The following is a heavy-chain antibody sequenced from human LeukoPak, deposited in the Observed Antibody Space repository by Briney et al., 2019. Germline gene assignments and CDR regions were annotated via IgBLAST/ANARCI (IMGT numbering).Heavy chain of an antibody. D-gene: IGHD1/OR15-1a*01. CDR2: INSDGSST. V-gene: IGHV3-74*01. CDR3: ARDTPEQYYYYGMDV. Sequence: GGSLRLSCAASGFTFSSYWMHWIRQAPGKGLVWVSRINSDGSSTSYADSVKGRFTISRDNAKNTLYLQMTSLRAEDTAVYYCARDTPEQYYYYGMDVWGQGTTVTVSS. J-gene: IGHJ6*02. CDR1: GFTFSSYW.